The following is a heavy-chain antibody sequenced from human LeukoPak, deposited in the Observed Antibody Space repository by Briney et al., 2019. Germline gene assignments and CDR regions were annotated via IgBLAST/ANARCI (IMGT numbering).Heavy chain of an antibody. Sequence: GGSLRLSCAASGFTVSSNYMSWVRQAPGKGLEWVSVIYSGGSTYYADSVKGRFTISRDNSKNTLYLQMNSLRAEDTAVYYCARGPRSRRELLPDYYYYYGMDVWGQGTTVTVSS. V-gene: IGHV3-66*01. J-gene: IGHJ6*02. D-gene: IGHD1-26*01. CDR2: IYSGGST. CDR1: GFTVSSNY. CDR3: ARGPRSRRELLPDYYYYYGMDV.